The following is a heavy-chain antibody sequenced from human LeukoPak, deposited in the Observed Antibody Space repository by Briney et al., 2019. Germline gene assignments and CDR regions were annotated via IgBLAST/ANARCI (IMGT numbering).Heavy chain of an antibody. Sequence: ASVKVSCKASGGTFSSYAISWVRQAPGQGHEWMGGIIPIFGTANYAQKFQGRVTITADKSTSTAYMELSSLRSEDTAVYYCARGCSSTSCYDRRRWFDPWGQGTLVTVSS. CDR2: IIPIFGTA. CDR1: GGTFSSYA. D-gene: IGHD2-2*01. J-gene: IGHJ5*02. CDR3: ARGCSSTSCYDRRRWFDP. V-gene: IGHV1-69*06.